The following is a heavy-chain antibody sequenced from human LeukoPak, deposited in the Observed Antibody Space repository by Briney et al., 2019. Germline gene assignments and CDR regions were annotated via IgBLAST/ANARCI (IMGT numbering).Heavy chain of an antibody. CDR3: ARSYSGSYLNWFDP. Sequence: PSETLSLTRTVSGGSNSSYYWSWIRQPPGKGLEWIGYIYYSGSTNYNPSLKSRVTISVDTSKNRFSLKLSSVTAADTAVYYCARSYSGSYLNWFDPWGQGTLVTVSS. J-gene: IGHJ5*02. D-gene: IGHD1-26*01. CDR2: IYYSGST. V-gene: IGHV4-59*01. CDR1: GGSNSSYY.